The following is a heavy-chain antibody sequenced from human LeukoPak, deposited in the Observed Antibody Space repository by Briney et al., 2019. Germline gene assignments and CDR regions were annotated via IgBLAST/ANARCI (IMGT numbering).Heavy chain of an antibody. CDR3: ARGWFDS. V-gene: IGHV3-48*03. CDR1: GFTFSSYE. CDR2: ISSGGSTI. Sequence: GGSLRLSCAASGFTFSSYEMNWVRQAPGKGLEWLPYISSGGSTIYYADSVKGRFTISRDNPKNSLYMQMNSLRAEDTAFYYCARGWFDSWGQGTLVTVSS. J-gene: IGHJ5*01.